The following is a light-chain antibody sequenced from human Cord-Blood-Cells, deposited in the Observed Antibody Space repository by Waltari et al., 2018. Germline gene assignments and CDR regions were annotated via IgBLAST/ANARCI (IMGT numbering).Light chain of an antibody. CDR1: SSDVWGFNH. Sequence: QSALTQPASVSGSPGQSITISRPGTSSDVWGFNHVSWYQQHPGKAPKLMIYDVSKRPSGVSNRFSGSKSGNTASLTISGLQAEDEADYYCSSYTSSSTWVFGGGTKLTVL. CDR2: DVS. CDR3: SSYTSSSTWV. V-gene: IGLV2-14*01. J-gene: IGLJ3*02.